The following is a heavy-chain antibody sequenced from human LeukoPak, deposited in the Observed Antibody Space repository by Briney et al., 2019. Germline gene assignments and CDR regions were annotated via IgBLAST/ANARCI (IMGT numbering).Heavy chain of an antibody. CDR1: GYTFTGYY. CDR3: ARGGGGAFINWFDP. V-gene: IGHV1-2*02. J-gene: IGHJ5*02. Sequence: ASVKVSCKASGYTFTGYYIHWVRRAPGQGLEWMGWINPNSGGTNYAQKFQGRVTMTRDTSISTAYMELSRLRSDDTAVYYCARGGGGAFINWFDPWGQGTLVTVSS. CDR2: INPNSGGT. D-gene: IGHD3-10*01.